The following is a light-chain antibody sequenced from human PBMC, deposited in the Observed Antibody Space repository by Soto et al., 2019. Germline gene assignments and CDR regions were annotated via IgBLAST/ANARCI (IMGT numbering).Light chain of an antibody. CDR2: GDN. J-gene: IGLJ1*01. CDR1: TSNIGAPYD. CDR3: QSYDISLHNYV. Sequence: QSVLTQPPSVSGAPGQRVSISCTGSTSNIGAPYDVHWYQHLPGTAPKLLIYGDNNRPSGVPVRFSGSKSGPSASLAITRLQAEDEADYYCQSYDISLHNYVFGTGTKLTVL. V-gene: IGLV1-40*01.